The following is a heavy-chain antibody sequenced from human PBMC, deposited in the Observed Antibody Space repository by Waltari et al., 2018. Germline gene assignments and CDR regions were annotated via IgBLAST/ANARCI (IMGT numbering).Heavy chain of an antibody. J-gene: IGHJ5*02. V-gene: IGHV4-34*01. Sequence: QVHLQQWGAGLLKPSETLSLTCAVYGGSFSGYYWSWIRQPPGKGLEWIGKINHSGSTNYNPSLKSRVTISVDTSKNQFSLKISSVTAADTAVYYCARDSSSWYGNWFDPWGQGTLVTVSS. CDR3: ARDSSSWYGNWFDP. D-gene: IGHD6-13*01. CDR2: INHSGST. CDR1: GGSFSGYY.